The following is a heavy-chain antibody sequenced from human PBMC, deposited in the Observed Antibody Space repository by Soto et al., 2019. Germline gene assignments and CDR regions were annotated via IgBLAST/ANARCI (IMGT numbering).Heavy chain of an antibody. V-gene: IGHV3-73*01. D-gene: IGHD1-1*01. CDR3: IRRLVKLERRQGSDAFDI. CDR1: GFTFSGSA. Sequence: GGSLRLSCAASGFTFSGSAMHWVRQASGKGLEWVGRIRSKANSYATAYAASVKGRFTISRDDSKNTAYLQMNSLKTEDTAVYYCIRRLVKLERRQGSDAFDIWGQGTMVTVSS. J-gene: IGHJ3*02. CDR2: IRSKANSYAT.